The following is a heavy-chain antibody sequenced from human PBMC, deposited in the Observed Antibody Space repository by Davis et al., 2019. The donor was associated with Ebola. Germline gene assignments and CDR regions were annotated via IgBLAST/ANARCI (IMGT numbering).Heavy chain of an antibody. V-gene: IGHV1-18*01. J-gene: IGHJ6*02. Sequence: AASVKVSCKASGYTFTSYGISWVRQAPGQGLEWMGWISAYNGNTNYAQKLQGRVTMTTDTSTSTAYMELRSLRSDDTAVYYCARDRHCKYYYYGMDVWGQGTTVTVSS. CDR3: ARDRHCKYYYYGMDV. CDR1: GYTFTSYG. D-gene: IGHD2-21*01. CDR2: ISAYNGNT.